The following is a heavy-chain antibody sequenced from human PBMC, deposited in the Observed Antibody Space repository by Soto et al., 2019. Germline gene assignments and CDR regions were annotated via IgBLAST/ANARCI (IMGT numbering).Heavy chain of an antibody. CDR3: ARVDYSATSDFDN. J-gene: IGHJ4*02. CDR1: GGSISSSSYY. Sequence: SETLSLTCTVSGGSISSSSYYWGWIRQPPGKGLEWIGSIYYSGSTYYNPSLKRRVTISVDTSKNQFSLKLSSVTAADTAVYYCARVDYSATSDFDNWGQGTLVTVSS. CDR2: IYYSGST. D-gene: IGHD1-26*01. V-gene: IGHV4-39*01.